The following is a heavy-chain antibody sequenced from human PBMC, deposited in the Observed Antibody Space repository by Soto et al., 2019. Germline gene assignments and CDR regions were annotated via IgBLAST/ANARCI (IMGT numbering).Heavy chain of an antibody. CDR2: IYYSGST. CDR1: GGSISSSSYY. Sequence: SETLSLTCTVSGGSISSSSYYWGWIRQPPGKGLGWIGSIYYSGSTYYNPSLKSRVTISVDTSKNQFSLKLSSVTAADTAVYYFARLPRKLEYSSPVYYYYGMDVWGQGTTVTVSS. V-gene: IGHV4-39*01. J-gene: IGHJ6*02. D-gene: IGHD6-6*01. CDR3: ARLPRKLEYSSPVYYYYGMDV.